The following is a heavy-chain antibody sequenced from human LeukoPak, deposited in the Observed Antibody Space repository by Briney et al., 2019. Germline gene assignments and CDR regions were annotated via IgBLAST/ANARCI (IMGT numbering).Heavy chain of an antibody. V-gene: IGHV1-2*02. Sequence: ASVKVSCMASGYTFTGYYMHWVRQAPGQGLEWMGWVNPNSGSTNYAQKFQGRVTMTRDTSISTAFMDLSRLRSDDTAVYYCARRGNYGDYFDYWGQGTLVTVSS. D-gene: IGHD4-17*01. CDR3: ARRGNYGDYFDY. J-gene: IGHJ4*02. CDR2: VNPNSGST. CDR1: GYTFTGYY.